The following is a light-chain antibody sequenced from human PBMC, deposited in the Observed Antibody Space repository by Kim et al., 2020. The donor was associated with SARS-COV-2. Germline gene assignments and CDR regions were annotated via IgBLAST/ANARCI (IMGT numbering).Light chain of an antibody. V-gene: IGLV2-18*02. Sequence: GQSVPISCTGTSSDVSSYNRVSWYQQPPGTAPELMIYEVSNRPSGVPDRFSGSKSGNTASLTISGLQAEDEADYYCSSYTSSSTLLFGGGTQLTVL. CDR1: SSDVSSYNR. CDR3: SSYTSSSTLL. J-gene: IGLJ2*01. CDR2: EVS.